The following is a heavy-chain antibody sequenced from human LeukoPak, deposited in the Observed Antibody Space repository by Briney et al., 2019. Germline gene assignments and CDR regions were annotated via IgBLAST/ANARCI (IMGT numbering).Heavy chain of an antibody. CDR1: GGTFSSCA. CDR2: IIPIFGTA. J-gene: IGHJ4*02. CDR3: ARDLGSGRRGGGSYFDY. Sequence: SVKVSCKAAGGTFSSCAISWVRQAPGQGLEWMGMIIPIFGTANYAQKFQGRVTITTDESTSTAYMELSSLRSEDTAVYYCARDLGSGRRGGGSYFDYWGQGTLVTVSS. D-gene: IGHD6-19*01. V-gene: IGHV1-69*05.